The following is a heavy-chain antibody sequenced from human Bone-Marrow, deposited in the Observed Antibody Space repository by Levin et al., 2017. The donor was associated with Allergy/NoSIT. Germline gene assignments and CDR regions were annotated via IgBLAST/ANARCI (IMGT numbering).Heavy chain of an antibody. CDR1: GDSISSGYY. CDR2: IYHSGTT. D-gene: IGHD3-22*01. CDR3: ARVGVYHSDSSGVYDY. Sequence: PGGSLRLSCSVSGDSISSGYYWGWVRQPPGMGLECIGNIYHSGTTYYNPSLKGRVTISVDTSKNQFSLKLTSVTAADTALYYCARVGVYHSDSSGVYDYWGQGTVVTVSS. V-gene: IGHV4-38-2*02. J-gene: IGHJ4*02.